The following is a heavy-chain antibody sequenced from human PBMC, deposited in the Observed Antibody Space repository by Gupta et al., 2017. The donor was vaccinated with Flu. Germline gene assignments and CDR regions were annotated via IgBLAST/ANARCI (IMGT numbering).Heavy chain of an antibody. D-gene: IGHD6-19*01. CDR2: TNHSGST. CDR1: GVSFSGYY. Sequence: QVHLQQSVSGLLKPTATLSFTCAVYGVSFSGYYWSWNRQPPGKGLEWIGETNHSGSTNYNPSLKRRVTIAVDRSKNQFSLKLSSVTAADTAVDDCARVRRQSGACDIWGQGTMVTVSS. J-gene: IGHJ3*02. V-gene: IGHV4-34*01. CDR3: ARVRRQSGACDI.